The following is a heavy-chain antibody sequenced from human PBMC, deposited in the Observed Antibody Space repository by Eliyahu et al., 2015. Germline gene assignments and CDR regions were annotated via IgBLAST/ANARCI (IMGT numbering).Heavy chain of an antibody. Sequence: QVQLQESGPGLVKPSGTLXLTCAVSXGXIXSSXWWSXXRQPPGKGLEWIGEIYHSGSTNYNPSLKSRVTISVDKSKNQFSLKLSSVTAADTAVYYCARAPVTEPHLYYYYGMDVWGQGTTVTVSS. D-gene: IGHD4-17*01. J-gene: IGHJ6*02. CDR1: XGXIXSSXW. V-gene: IGHV4-4*02. CDR3: ARAPVTEPHLYYYYGMDV. CDR2: IYHSGST.